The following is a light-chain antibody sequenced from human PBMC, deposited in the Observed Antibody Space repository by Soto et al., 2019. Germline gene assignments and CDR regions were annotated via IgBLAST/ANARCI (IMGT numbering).Light chain of an antibody. CDR2: SDT. CDR3: QVWDSGSAHVV. Sequence: SYELTQPPSVSVAPGKTASISCGGNNIGSKGVHWYQQKPDQAPVLVIYSDTDLPPVIPEGFSGSNSANLATLTISRVEAGDEADYYCQVWDSGSAHVVFGGGTKLTVL. CDR1: NIGSKG. V-gene: IGLV3-21*04. J-gene: IGLJ2*01.